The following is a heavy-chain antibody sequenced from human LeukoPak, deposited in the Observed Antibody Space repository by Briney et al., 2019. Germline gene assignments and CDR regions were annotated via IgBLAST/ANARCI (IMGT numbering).Heavy chain of an antibody. J-gene: IGHJ4*02. CDR3: ARDPPFIIGTTFFDY. V-gene: IGHV3-21*01. Sequence: GGSLRLSCAASGFTFSSYSMNWVRQAPGKGLEWISSISTSSTYIYYADSVKGRFTISRDNAKNSLYLQMNSLRAEDTAVYYCARDPPFIIGTTFFDYWGQGTLVTVSS. CDR2: ISTSSTYI. CDR1: GFTFSSYS. D-gene: IGHD1-20*01.